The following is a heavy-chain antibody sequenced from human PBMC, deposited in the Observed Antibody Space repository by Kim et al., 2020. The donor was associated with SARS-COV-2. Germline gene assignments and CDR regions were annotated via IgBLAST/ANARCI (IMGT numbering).Heavy chain of an antibody. V-gene: IGHV4-34*01. CDR3: ARTRAVAGTRWFDP. CDR2: INHSGST. CDR1: GGSFSGYY. J-gene: IGHJ5*02. Sequence: SETLSLTCAVYGGSFSGYYWSWIRQPPGKGLEWIGEINHSGSTNYNPSLKSRVTISVDTSKNQFSLKLSSVTAADTAVYYCARTRAVAGTRWFDPWGQGTLVTVSS. D-gene: IGHD6-19*01.